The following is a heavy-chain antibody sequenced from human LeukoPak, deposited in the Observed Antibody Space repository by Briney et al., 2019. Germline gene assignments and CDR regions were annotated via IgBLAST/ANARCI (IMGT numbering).Heavy chain of an antibody. CDR2: INHSGST. CDR1: GGSFSGYY. D-gene: IGHD5-18*01. CDR3: ATSYRGYSYGYKGNDY. Sequence: SETLSLTCAVYGGSFSGYYWSWIRQPPGKGLEWIGEINHSGSTNYNPSLKSRVTISVDTSKNQFSLKLSSVTAADTAVYYCATSYRGYSYGYKGNDYWGQGTLVTVSS. V-gene: IGHV4-34*01. J-gene: IGHJ4*02.